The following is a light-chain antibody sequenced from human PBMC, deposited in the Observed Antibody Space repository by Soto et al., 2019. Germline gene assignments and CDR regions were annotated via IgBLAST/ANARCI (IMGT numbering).Light chain of an antibody. CDR1: SSDVGGYNY. J-gene: IGLJ1*01. Sequence: QSALTQPRSVSGSPGQSVTISCTGTSSDVGGYNYVSWYQQHPGKAPKLMIFDVSKRTSGVPDRFSGAKSANTASLTISGLQAEDYASYPCCSYAAGLDVFGTGTKLTVL. V-gene: IGLV2-11*01. CDR3: CSYAAGLDV. CDR2: DVS.